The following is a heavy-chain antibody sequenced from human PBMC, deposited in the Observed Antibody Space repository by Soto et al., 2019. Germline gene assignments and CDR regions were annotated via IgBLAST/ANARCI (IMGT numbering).Heavy chain of an antibody. CDR2: IYSSGST. V-gene: IGHV4-31*03. J-gene: IGHJ6*03. CDR1: GGSISSGGYY. D-gene: IGHD5-12*01. CDR3: ARVGGGGYTFGDYYYYYMDV. Sequence: QVQLQESGPGLVKPSQTLSLTCTVSGGSISSGGYYWSWIRQHPGKGLEWIGYIYSSGSTYYNPAVKCRVTISVDTSKNHFPLKLSSVTAADTAVYYCARVGGGGYTFGDYYYYYMDVWGKGTTVTVSS.